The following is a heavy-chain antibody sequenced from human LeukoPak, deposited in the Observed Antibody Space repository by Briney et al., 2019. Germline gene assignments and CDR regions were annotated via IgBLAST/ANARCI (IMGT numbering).Heavy chain of an antibody. CDR2: IYYSGST. CDR3: GGDMSSSWWSYYFDY. CDR1: GGSISSSSYY. V-gene: IGHV4-39*02. J-gene: IGHJ4*02. D-gene: IGHD6-13*01. Sequence: PSETLSLTCTVSGGSISSSSYYWGWIRQPPGKGLEWIGSIYYSGSTYYNPSLKSRVTMSVDTSKNQFSLKLSSVTAADTAVYYCGGDMSSSWWSYYFDYWGQGTLVTVSS.